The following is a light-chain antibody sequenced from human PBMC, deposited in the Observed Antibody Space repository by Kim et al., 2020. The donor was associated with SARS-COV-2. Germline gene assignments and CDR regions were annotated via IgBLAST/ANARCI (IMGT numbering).Light chain of an antibody. V-gene: IGLV2-14*03. Sequence: GPLVPVPCTVTCSDVCGYYSVSWYQQHPGKAPPLVIYDVGNRPSVVSSRFSGSKSGNTASLEFSGLQAEYEADYYCSSYTISSTYVFGTGTNVTVL. CDR1: CSDVCGYYS. CDR2: DVG. CDR3: SSYTISSTYV. J-gene: IGLJ1*01.